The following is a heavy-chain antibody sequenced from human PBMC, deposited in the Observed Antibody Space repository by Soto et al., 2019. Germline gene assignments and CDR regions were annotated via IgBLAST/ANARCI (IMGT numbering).Heavy chain of an antibody. CDR1: GGSISSGGYY. D-gene: IGHD3-3*01. J-gene: IGHJ5*02. V-gene: IGHV4-31*03. Sequence: SETLSLTCTVSGGSISSGGYYWSWIRQHPGKGLEWIGYIYYSGSTYYNPSLKSRVTISVDTSKNQFSLKLSSVTAADTAVYYCARATPYYDFWSGINWFDPWGQGTLVTVSS. CDR2: IYYSGST. CDR3: ARATPYYDFWSGINWFDP.